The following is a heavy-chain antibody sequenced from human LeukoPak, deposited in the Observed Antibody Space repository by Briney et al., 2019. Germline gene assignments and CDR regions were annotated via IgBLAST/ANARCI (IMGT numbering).Heavy chain of an antibody. CDR2: ISAYNGNT. V-gene: IGHV1-18*01. J-gene: IGHJ4*02. Sequence: ASVKVSCKASGYTFTSCGISWVRQAPGQGLEWMGWISAYNGNTNYAQKLQGRVTMTTDTSTSTAYMELRSLRSDDTAVYYCARVTTVGWELLRPLFGESDYWGQGTLVTVSS. CDR1: GYTFTSCG. D-gene: IGHD1-26*01. CDR3: ARVTTVGWELLRPLFGESDY.